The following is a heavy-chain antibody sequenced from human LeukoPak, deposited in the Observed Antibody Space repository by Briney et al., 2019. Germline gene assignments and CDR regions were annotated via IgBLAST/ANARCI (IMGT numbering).Heavy chain of an antibody. CDR1: GYTFTSYD. D-gene: IGHD3-22*01. J-gene: IGHJ4*02. CDR2: MNPNSGNT. CDR3: ARRVASSGTPLGY. V-gene: IGHV1-8*01. Sequence: ASVKVSCKASGYTFTSYDINWVRQATGQALEWMGWMNPNSGNTGYAQKFQGRVTMTRNTSINTAYMEVSSLRSEDTAVYYCARRVASSGTPLGYWGQGTLVNVSS.